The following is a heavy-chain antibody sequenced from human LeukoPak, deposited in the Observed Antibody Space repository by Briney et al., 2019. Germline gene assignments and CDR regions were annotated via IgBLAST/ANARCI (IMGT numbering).Heavy chain of an antibody. J-gene: IGHJ4*02. CDR3: ARDHRVRGVSMGGFDY. D-gene: IGHD3-10*01. CDR2: IYTSGST. V-gene: IGHV4-61*02. Sequence: SETLSLTCTVSGGSISSGSYYWSWIRQPAGKGLEWIGRIYTSGSTNYNPSLKSRVTISVDTSKNQFSLKLSSVTAADTAVYYCARDHRVRGVSMGGFDYWGQGTLVTVSS. CDR1: GGSISSGSYY.